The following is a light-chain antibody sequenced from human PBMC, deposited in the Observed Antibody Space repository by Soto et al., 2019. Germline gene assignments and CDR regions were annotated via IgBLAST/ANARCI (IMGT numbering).Light chain of an antibody. CDR2: AAS. Sequence: DIRMTQSPSSVSASVGDSLTITCRASQGITSWVAWYQHKPGRAPKLLIYAASRLQSGVPSRFSGSGSGTDFTLTISSLQPEDFGTYYCQQTSSFPLTLGGGTKVEIK. CDR1: QGITSW. J-gene: IGKJ4*01. CDR3: QQTSSFPLT. V-gene: IGKV1-12*01.